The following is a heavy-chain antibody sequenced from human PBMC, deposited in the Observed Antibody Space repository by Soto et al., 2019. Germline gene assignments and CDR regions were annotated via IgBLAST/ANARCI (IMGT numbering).Heavy chain of an antibody. V-gene: IGHV1-69*02. CDR2: INPIVSMS. D-gene: IGHD3-10*01. CDR1: GDTFSFYT. J-gene: IGHJ4*02. Sequence: QVQLVQSGTEVKKPGSSVKVSCKASGDTFSFYTINWVRQAPGLGLEWVGRINPIVSMSNYAQKFQGRVSMTADKSTSTSYRELRSLRSDDTAMYFCAASYGSGYRAFVYWGQGALVIVSS. CDR3: AASYGSGYRAFVY.